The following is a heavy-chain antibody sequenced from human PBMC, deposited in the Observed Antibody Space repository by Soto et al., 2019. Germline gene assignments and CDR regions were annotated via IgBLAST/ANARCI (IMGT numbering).Heavy chain of an antibody. V-gene: IGHV5-51*01. J-gene: IGHJ6*03. Sequence: GESLKISCQGSGYSFTSYWIGWVRQMPGKGLEWMGIIYPGDSDTRYSPSFQGQVTISADKSISTAYLQWSSLKASDTAMYYCARWSIGELLSNYYMDVWGKGTTVTVSS. CDR3: ARWSIGELLSNYYMDV. CDR2: IYPGDSDT. CDR1: GYSFTSYW. D-gene: IGHD1-26*01.